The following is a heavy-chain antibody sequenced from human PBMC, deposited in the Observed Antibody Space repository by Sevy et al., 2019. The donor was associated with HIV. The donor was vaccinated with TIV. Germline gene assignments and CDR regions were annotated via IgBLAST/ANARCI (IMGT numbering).Heavy chain of an antibody. D-gene: IGHD3-16*01. Sequence: GGSLRLSCAASGFTFSADWMNWVRQAPGKGLEWVANIKSDGSDKHYADSVEGRFTISRDNAKNSLYLQMNSLRVEDTAVYYCAQEVFGRFDSWGQGTLVTVSS. J-gene: IGHJ4*02. CDR3: AQEVFGRFDS. V-gene: IGHV3-7*01. CDR2: IKSDGSDK. CDR1: GFTFSADW.